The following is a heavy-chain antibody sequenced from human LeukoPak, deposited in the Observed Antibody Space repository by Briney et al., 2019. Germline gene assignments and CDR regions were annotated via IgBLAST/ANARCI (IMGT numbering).Heavy chain of an antibody. J-gene: IGHJ4*02. D-gene: IGHD3-22*01. V-gene: IGHV4-59*12. CDR1: GDSISSYY. Sequence: PSETLSLTCTVSGDSISSYYWSWIRQPPGKGLEWIGYIYYSGSTNYNPSLKSRVTMSVDTSKNLFSLKLSSVTAADTAVYYCASEYYYDTSGYYSLAYWGQGTLVTVSS. CDR3: ASEYYYDTSGYYSLAY. CDR2: IYYSGST.